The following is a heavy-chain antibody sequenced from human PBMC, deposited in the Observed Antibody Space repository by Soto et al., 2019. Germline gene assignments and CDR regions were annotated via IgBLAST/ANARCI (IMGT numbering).Heavy chain of an antibody. CDR2: MNPNSGNT. D-gene: IGHD6-6*01. Sequence: GASVKVSCKASGYTFTSYDINWVRQTTGQGLEWMGWMNPNSGNTGYAQKFQGRVTMTRNTSISTAYMELSSLRSEDTAVYYCARAYEYSSSHYYYGMDVWGQGTTVTVSS. CDR1: GYTFTSYD. J-gene: IGHJ6*02. CDR3: ARAYEYSSSHYYYGMDV. V-gene: IGHV1-8*01.